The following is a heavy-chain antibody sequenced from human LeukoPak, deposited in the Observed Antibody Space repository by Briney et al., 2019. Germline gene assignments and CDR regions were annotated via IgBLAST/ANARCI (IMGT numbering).Heavy chain of an antibody. V-gene: IGHV3-7*03. Sequence: GRSLTLSCAASGFTFSSYWMSWVRQAPGKGLEWVANVKQDGSQKYYVDSVRGRFTISRDNAKNSLYLQMNSLRAEDTAVYYCARDAHYAFDMWGQGTMVTVS. J-gene: IGHJ3*02. CDR2: VKQDGSQK. CDR1: GFTFSSYW. CDR3: ARDAHYAFDM.